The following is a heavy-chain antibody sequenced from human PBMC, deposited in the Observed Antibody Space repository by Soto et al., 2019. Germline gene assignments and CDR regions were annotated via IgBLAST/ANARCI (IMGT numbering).Heavy chain of an antibody. J-gene: IGHJ3*02. CDR1: GGTFSTSA. CDR3: ARPPTVFGATLAFDI. D-gene: IGHD3-3*01. V-gene: IGHV1-69*06. Sequence: SVKVSCKASGGTFSTSAISWVRQAPGQGLEWMGGIIPLFGPTNYAQKFQGRVTITADKSTSTAYMELSGLTSEDTAVYYCARPPTVFGATLAFDIWGQGTLVTVPS. CDR2: IIPLFGPT.